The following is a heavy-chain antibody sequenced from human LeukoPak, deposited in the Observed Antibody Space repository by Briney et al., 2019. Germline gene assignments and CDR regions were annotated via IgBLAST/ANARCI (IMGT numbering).Heavy chain of an antibody. CDR3: ARRRRITMVRGVTAPYYFDY. J-gene: IGHJ4*02. CDR1: GGSISSSSYY. Sequence: SETLSLTCTVSGGSISSSSYYWGWIRQPPGKGLEWTGSIYYSGSTYYNPSLKSRVTISVDTSKNQFSLKLSSVTAADTAVYYCARRRRITMVRGVTAPYYFDYWGQGTLVTVSS. CDR2: IYYSGST. V-gene: IGHV4-39*01. D-gene: IGHD3-10*01.